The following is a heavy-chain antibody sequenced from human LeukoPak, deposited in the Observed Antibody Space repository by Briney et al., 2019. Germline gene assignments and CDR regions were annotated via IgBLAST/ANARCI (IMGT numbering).Heavy chain of an antibody. Sequence: PGGSLRLSCAASGFTFNNAWMSWVRQAPGKGLEWVAIISYDGSHKYYADSVKGRFTISRDNSKNTMYLQMSSLRAEDTAVYYCARDRTSSGWFFDFWGRGILVTVSS. CDR2: ISYDGSHK. V-gene: IGHV3-30-3*01. J-gene: IGHJ4*02. CDR1: GFTFNNAW. CDR3: ARDRTSSGWFFDF. D-gene: IGHD6-19*01.